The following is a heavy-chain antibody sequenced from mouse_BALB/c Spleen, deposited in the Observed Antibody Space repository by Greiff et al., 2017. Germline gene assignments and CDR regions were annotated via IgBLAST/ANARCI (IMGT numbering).Heavy chain of an antibody. J-gene: IGHJ2*01. V-gene: IGHV5-6*02. CDR2: ISSGGSYT. CDR3: ASTMIKGFDY. Sequence: DVKLVESGGDLVKPGGSLKLSCAASGFTFSSYGMSWVRQTPDKRLEWVATISSGGSYTYYPDSVKGRFTISRDNAKNTLYLQMSSLKSEDTAMYYCASTMIKGFDYWGQGTTLTVSS. CDR1: GFTFSSYG. D-gene: IGHD2-4*01.